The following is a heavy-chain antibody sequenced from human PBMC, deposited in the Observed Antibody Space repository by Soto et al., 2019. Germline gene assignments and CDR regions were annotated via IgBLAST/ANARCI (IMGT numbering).Heavy chain of an antibody. D-gene: IGHD6-13*01. CDR3: ARAQRGSSPFYYYYGMDV. V-gene: IGHV3-30-3*01. Sequence: PGGSLRLSCAASGFTFSSYAMHWVRQAPGKGLEWVAVISYDGSNKYYADSVKGRFTISRDNSKNTLYLQMNSLRAEDTAVYYCARAQRGSSPFYYYYGMDVRGQGTTVTVSS. J-gene: IGHJ6*02. CDR2: ISYDGSNK. CDR1: GFTFSSYA.